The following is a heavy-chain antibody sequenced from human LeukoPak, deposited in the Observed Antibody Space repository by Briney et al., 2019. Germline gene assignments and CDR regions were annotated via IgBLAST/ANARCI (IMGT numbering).Heavy chain of an antibody. D-gene: IGHD5-18*01. J-gene: IGHJ4*02. V-gene: IGHV3-21*01. CDR3: ARANTNGYTYGNFDY. Sequence: GGSLRLSCAASGFTFSIYSMDWVRQAPGKGLEWVSSISSGSTYIYYADSVKGGFTISRDDARGPLFLQMNSMRAEDTAVYYCARANTNGYTYGNFDYWGQGTLVTVSS. CDR1: GFTFSIYS. CDR2: ISSGSTYI.